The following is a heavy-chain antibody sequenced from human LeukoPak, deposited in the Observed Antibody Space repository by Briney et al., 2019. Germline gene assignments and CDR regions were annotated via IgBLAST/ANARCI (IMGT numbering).Heavy chain of an antibody. V-gene: IGHV1-18*01. CDR2: ISAYNGNT. D-gene: IGHD3-22*01. J-gene: IGHJ4*02. CDR3: ARDHDSSGYYYY. Sequence: ASVKVSCKASGYTFTSYGISWVRQAPGQGLEWMGWISAYNGNTNYAQRLQGRVTMTTDTSTGTAYMELRSLRSDDTAVYYCARDHDSSGYYYYWGQGSLVTVSS. CDR1: GYTFTSYG.